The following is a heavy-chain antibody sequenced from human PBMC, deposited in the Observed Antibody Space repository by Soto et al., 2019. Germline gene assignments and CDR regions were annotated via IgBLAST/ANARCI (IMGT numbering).Heavy chain of an antibody. D-gene: IGHD3-16*01. V-gene: IGHV4-61*01. CDR3: ARRYGGNFDY. CDR1: GGSIRSSSYH. J-gene: IGHJ4*02. Sequence: TCLLFGGSIRSSSYHWSCFRQPPGKGLEWIGYIYYSGSTNYNPSLKSRVTISVDTSKNQFSLKLSSVTAADTAVYYCARRYGGNFDYWGQGTLVTVSS. CDR2: IYYSGST.